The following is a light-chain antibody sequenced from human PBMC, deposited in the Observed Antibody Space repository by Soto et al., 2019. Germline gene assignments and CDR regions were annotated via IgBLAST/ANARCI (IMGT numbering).Light chain of an antibody. CDR3: QQYNNWPRT. J-gene: IGKJ1*01. CDR2: AAS. Sequence: EIVMTQAPATLSVSPGERATLSCRASQSVGNNLAWFQQKPGQAPRLLMFAASTRAAGFPARFSGSGSGTEFTLTISSLQSEDFAVYYCQQYNNWPRTFGHGTKVDIK. V-gene: IGKV3-15*01. CDR1: QSVGNN.